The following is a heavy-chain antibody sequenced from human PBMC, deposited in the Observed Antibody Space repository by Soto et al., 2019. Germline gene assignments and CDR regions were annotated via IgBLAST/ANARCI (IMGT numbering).Heavy chain of an antibody. V-gene: IGHV4-59*01. Sequence: QVQLQESGPGLVKPSETLSLTCTVSGGSISSYYWSWIRQPPGKGLEWIGYIYYSGSTNYNPSLNSRVTISVDTSKNQFSLKLSSVTAADTAVYYCARAGPIAVAGTAHYYYYGMDVWGQGTTVTVSS. CDR2: IYYSGST. D-gene: IGHD6-19*01. J-gene: IGHJ6*02. CDR1: GGSISSYY. CDR3: ARAGPIAVAGTAHYYYYGMDV.